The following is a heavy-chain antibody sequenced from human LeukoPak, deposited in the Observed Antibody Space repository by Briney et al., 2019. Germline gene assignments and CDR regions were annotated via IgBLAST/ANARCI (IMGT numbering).Heavy chain of an antibody. CDR3: ARDPYAFRGYSCYDYWV. Sequence: GGSLILSCAASGFTFSSYGMHWVRQAPGKGLEWVAVIWYDGSNKYYADSVKGRFTISRDNSKNTLYLQMNSLRAEDTAVYYCARDPYAFRGYSCYDYWVWGQGTLVTVSS. CDR2: IWYDGSNK. J-gene: IGHJ4*02. V-gene: IGHV3-33*01. D-gene: IGHD5-12*01. CDR1: GFTFSSYG.